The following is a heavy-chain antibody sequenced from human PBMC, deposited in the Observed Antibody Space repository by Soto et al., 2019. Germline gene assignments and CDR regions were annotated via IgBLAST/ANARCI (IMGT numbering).Heavy chain of an antibody. CDR3: AKDRRYFDLLASLES. D-gene: IGHD3-9*01. J-gene: IGHJ4*02. CDR2: ISYDGIQK. CDR1: GFAFSTYG. V-gene: IGHV3-30*18. Sequence: QVQLVESGGGVVEPGTSLILSCAESGFAFSTYGMHWFRQAPGKGLEGVAVISYDGIQKYNADFVKGRLTISRDNSKNTLYLQMNSLRPEDTAVYYCAKDRRYFDLLASLESCGQGTLVTGSS.